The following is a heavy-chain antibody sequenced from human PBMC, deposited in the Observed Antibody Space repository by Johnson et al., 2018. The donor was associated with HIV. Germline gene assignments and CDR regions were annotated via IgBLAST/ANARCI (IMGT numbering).Heavy chain of an antibody. D-gene: IGHD3-22*01. CDR1: GFTFSDYY. V-gene: IGHV3-11*04. CDR3: AREPYYYDSSGYYHAFDI. CDR2: ISSSGSTI. Sequence: HVQLVESGGGLVQPGGSLRLSCAASGFTFSDYYMSWIRQAPGKGLEWVSYISSSGSTIYYADSVKGRFTISRDNAKNSLYLQMNSLGAEDTAVYYCAREPYYYDSSGYYHAFDIWGQGTMVTVSS. J-gene: IGHJ3*02.